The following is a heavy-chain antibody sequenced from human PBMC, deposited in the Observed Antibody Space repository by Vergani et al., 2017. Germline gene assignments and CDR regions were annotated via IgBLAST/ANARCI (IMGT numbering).Heavy chain of an antibody. CDR1: GFTFSSYA. CDR3: AKSIYPRSSGYVFDY. D-gene: IGHD3-22*01. CDR2: ISGSGGST. J-gene: IGHJ4*02. Sequence: EVQLLESGGGLVQPGGSLRLSCAASGFTFSSYAMSWVRPAPGKGLEWVSAISGSGGSTYYAASVKGRFTISRDNSKNTQYLQMNSLRAEDTAVYYCAKSIYPRSSGYVFDYWGQGTLVTVAS. V-gene: IGHV3-23*01.